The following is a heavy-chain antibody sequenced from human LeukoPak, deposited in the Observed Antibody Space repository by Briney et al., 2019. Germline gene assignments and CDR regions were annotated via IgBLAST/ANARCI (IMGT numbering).Heavy chain of an antibody. CDR3: ARRGTSGWAYYFDF. Sequence: PSETLSLTCAVSGYSISSSSNYWGWVRHLPGKGLEWIGSVYRSGSTYYNPSLKSRVTISVDTSKNQFTLNLTSVTAADTAVYHCARRGTSGWAYYFDFWGPGSLLTVSS. D-gene: IGHD6-19*01. V-gene: IGHV4-39*01. CDR2: VYRSGST. CDR1: GYSISSSSNY. J-gene: IGHJ4*02.